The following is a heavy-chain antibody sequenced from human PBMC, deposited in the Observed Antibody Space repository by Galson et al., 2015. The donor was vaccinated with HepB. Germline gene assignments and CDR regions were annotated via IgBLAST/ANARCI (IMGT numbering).Heavy chain of an antibody. CDR3: AFLGNSRSYLAVFDI. Sequence: SLRLSCAASGFTFSSYGMHWVRQAPGKGLEWVALISYDGSNKKYVDSVKGRFTISRDNSKNTLYLQMNSLRAEDTAVYYCAFLGNSRSYLAVFDIWGQGTRVTVSS. CDR2: ISYDGSNK. J-gene: IGHJ3*02. CDR1: GFTFSSYG. D-gene: IGHD1-26*01. V-gene: IGHV3-30*03.